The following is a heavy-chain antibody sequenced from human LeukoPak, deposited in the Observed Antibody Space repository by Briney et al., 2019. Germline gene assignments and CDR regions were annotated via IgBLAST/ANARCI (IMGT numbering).Heavy chain of an antibody. J-gene: IGHJ1*01. CDR2: INHSGST. D-gene: IGHD3-10*01. CDR1: GGSFSGYY. CDR3: ARAYELLWFGELLSGEYFQH. Sequence: SETLSLTCAVYGGSFSGYYWSWIRQPPGKGLEWIGEINHSGSTNYNPSLKSRVTISVDTSKNQFSLKLSSETAADTAVYYCARAYELLWFGELLSGEYFQHWGQGTLVTVSS. V-gene: IGHV4-34*01.